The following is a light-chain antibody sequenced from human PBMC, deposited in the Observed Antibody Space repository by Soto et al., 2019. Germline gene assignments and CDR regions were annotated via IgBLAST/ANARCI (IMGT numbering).Light chain of an antibody. Sequence: QSALTQPASVSGSPGQSITISCTGTSSDVGGYNYVSWYQQHPGKAPKVMIYDVSNRPSGVSNRFSGSKSGNTASLTISGLQAEDEADYYCSSYTSSSTLLVFGTGTKLIVL. J-gene: IGLJ1*01. CDR3: SSYTSSSTLLV. V-gene: IGLV2-14*01. CDR2: DVS. CDR1: SSDVGGYNY.